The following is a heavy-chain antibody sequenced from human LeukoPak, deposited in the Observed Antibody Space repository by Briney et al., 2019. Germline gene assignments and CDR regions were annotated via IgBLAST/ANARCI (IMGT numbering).Heavy chain of an antibody. CDR2: IYSGGST. CDR3: ARANSMTTVTDSYYYGMDV. V-gene: IGHV3-53*01. Sequence: GGSLRLSCAASDFNVSSNYISWVRQAPGKGLEWVSLIYSGGSTDYADSVKGRFTFSRDSSKNTLYLQMNSLRAEDTAVYYCARANSMTTVTDSYYYGMDVWGQGTTVTV. J-gene: IGHJ6*02. CDR1: DFNVSSNY. D-gene: IGHD4-17*01.